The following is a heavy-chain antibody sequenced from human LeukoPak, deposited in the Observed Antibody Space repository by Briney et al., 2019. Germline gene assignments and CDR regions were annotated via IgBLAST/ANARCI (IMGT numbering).Heavy chain of an antibody. CDR1: GFTFSSYA. D-gene: IGHD2-15*01. Sequence: GGSLRLSCAASGFTFSSYAMHWVRQAPGKGLEWVAVISYDGSNKYYADSVKGRFTISRDNSKNTLYLQMNSLRAEDTAVYYCARDAPLGPRGHGGDNWFDPWGQGTLVTLSS. CDR2: ISYDGSNK. CDR3: ARDAPLGPRGHGGDNWFDP. V-gene: IGHV3-30*01. J-gene: IGHJ5*02.